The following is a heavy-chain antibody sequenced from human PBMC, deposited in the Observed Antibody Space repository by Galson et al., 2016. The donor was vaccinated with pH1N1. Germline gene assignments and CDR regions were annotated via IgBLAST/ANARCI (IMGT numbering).Heavy chain of an antibody. D-gene: IGHD4-17*01. J-gene: IGHJ4*02. CDR2: IDWDDDK. CDR1: GFSLSTSGMC. CDR3: ERILYGDYAGYFDY. V-gene: IGHV2-70*01. Sequence: PALVKPTQTLTLTCTFSGFSLSTSGMCVSWIRQPPGKALEWLALIDWDDDKYYSTSLKTRLTISKDTSKNQVVLTMTNMDPVDTATYYCERILYGDYAGYFDYWCQGTLVTVSS.